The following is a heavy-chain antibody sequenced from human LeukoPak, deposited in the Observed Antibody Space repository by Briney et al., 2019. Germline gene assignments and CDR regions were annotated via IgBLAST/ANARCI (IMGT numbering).Heavy chain of an antibody. CDR1: GGSISSSYW. CDR3: AGAYCGGDCYSGRTFDI. Sequence: SETLSLTCAVSGGSISSSYWWSWVRQPPGKGLEWIGEVYHSGSTNYSPSLKSRVTLSVDKSKNQFSLRLSSVTAADTAVYYCAGAYCGGDCYSGRTFDIWAKGQWSPSLQ. CDR2: VYHSGST. J-gene: IGHJ3*02. D-gene: IGHD2-21*02. V-gene: IGHV4-4*02.